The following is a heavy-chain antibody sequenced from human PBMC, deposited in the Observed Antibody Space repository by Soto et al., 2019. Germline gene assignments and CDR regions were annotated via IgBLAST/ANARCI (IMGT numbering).Heavy chain of an antibody. V-gene: IGHV3-7*03. J-gene: IGHJ4*02. D-gene: IGHD4-4*01. CDR1: GLTFTDFY. CDR2: IRPDRTET. Sequence: EVQLEQSRGGLVQPGRSLRLYCVGSGLTFTDFYMNWVRQAPGKGLEWVANIRPDRTETNYVEYVRARFTTSRDNANNSPCLKINSLCAYDKDLYYCAGWGGHDYNYWGQGILVNVSS. CDR3: AGWGGHDYNY.